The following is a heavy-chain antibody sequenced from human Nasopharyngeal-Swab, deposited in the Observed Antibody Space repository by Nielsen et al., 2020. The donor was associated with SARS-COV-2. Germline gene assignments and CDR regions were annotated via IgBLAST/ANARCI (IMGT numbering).Heavy chain of an antibody. CDR3: AKDPGLLVAGTDLSFDS. V-gene: IGHV3-30*18. D-gene: IGHD6-19*01. Sequence: GESLKISWGASGITFSKYGKHWVRQAPGKGLEWLAVNSYEGKHEFYAESSKGRFSISRENSENTLFLEMNSLRPADSAFYYCAKDPGLLVAGTDLSFDSWGQVTLVTVSP. J-gene: IGHJ4*02. CDR1: GITFSKYG. CDR2: NSYEGKHE.